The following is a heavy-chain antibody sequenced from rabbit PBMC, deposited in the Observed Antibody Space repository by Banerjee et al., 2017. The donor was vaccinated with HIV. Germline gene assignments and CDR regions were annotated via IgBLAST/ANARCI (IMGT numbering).Heavy chain of an antibody. CDR3: ARGNGGYEHAWGL. Sequence: QSLEESGGDLVKPGASLTLTCTASGFSFSGSYWICWVRQAPGKGLEWIGSIYADDDNTNYASWAKGRFTVSKTSSTTVTLQMTSLTAADTATYFCARGNGGYEHAWGLWGPGTLVTVS. J-gene: IGHJ6*01. D-gene: IGHD1-1*01. V-gene: IGHV1S40*01. CDR1: GFSFSGSYW. CDR2: IYADDDNT.